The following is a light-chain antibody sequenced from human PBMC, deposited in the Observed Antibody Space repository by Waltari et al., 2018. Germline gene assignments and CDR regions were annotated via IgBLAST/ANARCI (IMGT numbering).Light chain of an antibody. CDR2: DAS. J-gene: IGKJ1*01. V-gene: IGKV3-20*01. CDR1: QSVGRT. Sequence: LACRASQSVGRTLAWYQQRPGQAPRLLIYDASSRATGIPDRFSGSGSGTDFSLTISRLEPEDFAVYYCQKYGTRPATFGQGTKVEVK. CDR3: QKYGTRPAT.